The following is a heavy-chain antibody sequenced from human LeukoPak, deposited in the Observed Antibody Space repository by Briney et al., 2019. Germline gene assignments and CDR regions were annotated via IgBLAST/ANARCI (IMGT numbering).Heavy chain of an antibody. CDR1: GFTFDDYG. V-gene: IGHV3-20*04. J-gene: IGHJ4*02. CDR3: ARGGDYYDSSGYYLFDY. D-gene: IGHD3-22*01. CDR2: INWNGGST. Sequence: PGGSLRLSCAASGFTFDDYGMSWVRHAPGKGLEWVPGINWNGGSTGYADSVKGRFTISRDNAKNSLYLQMNSLRAEDTALYYCARGGDYYDSSGYYLFDYWGQGTLVTVSS.